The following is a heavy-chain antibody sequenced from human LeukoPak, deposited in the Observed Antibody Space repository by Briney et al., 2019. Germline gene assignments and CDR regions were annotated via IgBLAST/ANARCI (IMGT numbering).Heavy chain of an antibody. Sequence: SVKVSCKASGGTFRSNAISWVRQAPGQGLEWMGGITPIFGTANYAQKFQGRVTITAVESMSTAYMELSSLRSEDTAVYYCARGWLAETTVITPYNYWGQGTLVTVSS. CDR3: ARGWLAETTVITPYNY. V-gene: IGHV1-69*13. CDR1: GGTFRSNA. D-gene: IGHD4-23*01. CDR2: ITPIFGTA. J-gene: IGHJ4*02.